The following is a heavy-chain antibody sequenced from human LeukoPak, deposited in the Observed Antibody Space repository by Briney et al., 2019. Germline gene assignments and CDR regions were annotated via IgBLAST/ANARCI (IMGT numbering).Heavy chain of an antibody. V-gene: IGHV1-2*02. D-gene: IGHD1-26*01. J-gene: IGHJ3*02. CDR1: GYTFTGYY. Sequence: ASVKVSCKASGYTFTGYYMHWVRQAPGQGLEYMGWINPNSGGTNYAQNFQGRVTMTGDTSISTAYMELSRLKSDDTAVYYCARDSGSYFHDAFDIWGQGTMVTVSS. CDR2: INPNSGGT. CDR3: ARDSGSYFHDAFDI.